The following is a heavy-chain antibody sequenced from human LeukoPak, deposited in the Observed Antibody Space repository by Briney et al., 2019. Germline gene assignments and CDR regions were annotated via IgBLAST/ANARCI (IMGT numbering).Heavy chain of an antibody. J-gene: IGHJ4*02. CDR3: ARLVQQQLVPYYFDY. V-gene: IGHV1-69*13. Sequence: GASVKVSCKASGGTFSSYAISWVRQALGQGLEWMGGIIPIFGTANYAQKFQGRVTITADESTSTAYMELSSLRSEDTAVYYCARLVQQQLVPYYFDYWGQGTLVTVSS. CDR2: IIPIFGTA. D-gene: IGHD6-13*01. CDR1: GGTFSSYA.